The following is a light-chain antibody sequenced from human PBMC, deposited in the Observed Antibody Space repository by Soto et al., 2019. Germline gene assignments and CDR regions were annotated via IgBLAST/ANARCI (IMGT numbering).Light chain of an antibody. J-gene: IGLJ2*01. CDR1: DIGSKS. CDR2: YDR. Sequence: SYVLAQPPSVSVAPGKTASITCGGNDIGSKSVLWYRQKAGQAPVLVIYYDRYRPSGIPERFSGSNSGNTATLTISRVEAGDEADYYCQVWDTTSDQGVFGGGTQLTVL. V-gene: IGLV3-21*04. CDR3: QVWDTTSDQGV.